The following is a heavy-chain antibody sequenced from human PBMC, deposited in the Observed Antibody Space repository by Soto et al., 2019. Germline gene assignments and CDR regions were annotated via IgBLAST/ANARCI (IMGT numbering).Heavy chain of an antibody. CDR2: ISSSGSTI. CDR1: GFTFSSYE. V-gene: IGHV3-48*03. CDR3: ARVGIAVAGSFDY. D-gene: IGHD6-19*01. Sequence: GSLRLSCSASGFTFSSYEMNWVLQAPGKGLEWVSYISSSGSTIYYADSVKGRFTISRDNAKNSLYLQMNSLRAEDTAVYYCARVGIAVAGSFDYWGQGTLVTVSS. J-gene: IGHJ4*02.